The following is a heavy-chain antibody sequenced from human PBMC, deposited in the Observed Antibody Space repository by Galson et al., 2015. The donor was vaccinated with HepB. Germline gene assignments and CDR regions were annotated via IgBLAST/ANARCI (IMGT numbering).Heavy chain of an antibody. CDR3: ARLGGSSGYFDY. CDR2: IYYSGST. D-gene: IGHD3-22*01. J-gene: IGHJ4*02. CDR1: GGSTSSSSYY. Sequence: SETLSLTCTVSGGSTSSSSYYWGWIRQPPGKGLEWIGSIYYSGSTYYNPSLKSRVTISVDTSKNQFSLKLSSVTAADTAVYYCARLGGSSGYFDYWGQGTLVTVSS. V-gene: IGHV4-39*01.